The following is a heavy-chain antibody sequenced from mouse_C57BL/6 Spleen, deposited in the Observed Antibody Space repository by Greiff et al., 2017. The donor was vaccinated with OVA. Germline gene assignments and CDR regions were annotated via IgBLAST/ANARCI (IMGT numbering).Heavy chain of an antibody. CDR1: GFTFSSYA. Sequence: EVQVVESGGGLVKPGGSLKLSCAASGFTFSSYAMSWVRQTPEKRLEWVATISDVGSYTYYPDNVKGRFTISRDNAKNNLYLQMSHLKSEDTAMYYCARDPINYFDYWGQGTTLTVSS. CDR3: ARDPINYFDY. V-gene: IGHV5-4*01. CDR2: ISDVGSYT. J-gene: IGHJ2*01.